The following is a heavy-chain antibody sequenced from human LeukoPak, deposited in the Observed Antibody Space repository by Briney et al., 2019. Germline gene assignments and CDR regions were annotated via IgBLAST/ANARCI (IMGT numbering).Heavy chain of an antibody. D-gene: IGHD4-17*01. CDR3: ARSGDYWNWFDP. Sequence: SETLSLTCTVSGGSISNYYRSWIRQPPGKGLEWIGYIYYSGSTNYNPSLKSRVTISVDTSKNQFSLKLSSVTAADTAVYYCARSGDYWNWFDPWGQGTLVTVSS. J-gene: IGHJ5*02. CDR2: IYYSGST. V-gene: IGHV4-59*01. CDR1: GGSISNYY.